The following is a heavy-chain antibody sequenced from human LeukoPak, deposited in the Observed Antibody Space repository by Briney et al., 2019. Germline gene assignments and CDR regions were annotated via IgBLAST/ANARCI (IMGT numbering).Heavy chain of an antibody. Sequence: SVKVSCKAFGYTLTSYDINWVRQATGQGLEWMGWMNPNSGNTGYAQKCQGRVTINRNTSVSTAYMELSSLRSEDTAVYDCARGTSYSSGWADAFDIWGQGTMVTVSS. J-gene: IGHJ3*02. V-gene: IGHV1-8*03. CDR2: MNPNSGNT. D-gene: IGHD6-19*01. CDR1: GYTLTSYD. CDR3: ARGTSYSSGWADAFDI.